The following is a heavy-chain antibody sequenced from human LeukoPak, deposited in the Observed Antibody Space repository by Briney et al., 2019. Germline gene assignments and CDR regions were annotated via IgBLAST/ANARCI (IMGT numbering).Heavy chain of an antibody. J-gene: IGHJ4*02. D-gene: IGHD3-10*01. Sequence: PGGSLRLSCAASGFTFSSYEMNWVRQAPGKGLEWVSYISSSGSTIYYADSVKGRFTISRDNAKNSLYLQMNSLRAEDTAVYYCARAPYGSGSKIDYWGQGTLVTVSS. CDR1: GFTFSSYE. CDR2: ISSSGSTI. CDR3: ARAPYGSGSKIDY. V-gene: IGHV3-48*03.